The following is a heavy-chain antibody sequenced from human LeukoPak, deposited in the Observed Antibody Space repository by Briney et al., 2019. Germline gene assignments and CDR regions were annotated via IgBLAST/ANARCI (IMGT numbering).Heavy chain of an antibody. J-gene: IGHJ4*02. CDR2: TYYRSKWYN. Sequence: SQTLSLTCAISVDSVSSNSAAWNWIRNSPSRGLEWVGRTYYRSKWYNDYALSVRGRITINPDTSKNQFSLQLNSMTPEDTAVYYCTRGWNSFDYWGQGTLVTVSS. CDR1: VDSVSSNSAA. D-gene: IGHD1-1*01. V-gene: IGHV6-1*01. CDR3: TRGWNSFDY.